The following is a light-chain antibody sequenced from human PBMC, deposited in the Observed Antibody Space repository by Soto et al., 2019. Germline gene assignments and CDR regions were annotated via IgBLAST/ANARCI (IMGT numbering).Light chain of an antibody. CDR3: QQLNSYPWT. V-gene: IGKV1-5*03. Sequence: DIQMTQSPSTLSGSVGDRVTITCRASQTISSWLAWYQQKPGKAPKLLIYKASTLKSGVPSRFSGSGSGTDFTLTISSLQPEDFATYYCQQLNSYPWTLGQGTKVDIK. CDR2: KAS. J-gene: IGKJ1*01. CDR1: QTISSW.